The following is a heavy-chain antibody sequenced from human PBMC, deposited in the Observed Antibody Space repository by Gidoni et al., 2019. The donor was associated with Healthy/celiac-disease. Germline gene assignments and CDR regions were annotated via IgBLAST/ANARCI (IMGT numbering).Heavy chain of an antibody. CDR3: ARDQVSVTVVTPGAFDI. CDR2: ISSSSSTI. D-gene: IGHD2-15*01. Sequence: EVQLVESGGGLVQPGGSLRLYCAASGFPFSSYSMNWVRHAPGKGLEWCSYISSSSSTIYYADSVKGRFTISRDNAKNSLYLQMNSLRDEDTAVYYCARDQVSVTVVTPGAFDIWGQGTMVTVSS. V-gene: IGHV3-48*02. CDR1: GFPFSSYS. J-gene: IGHJ3*02.